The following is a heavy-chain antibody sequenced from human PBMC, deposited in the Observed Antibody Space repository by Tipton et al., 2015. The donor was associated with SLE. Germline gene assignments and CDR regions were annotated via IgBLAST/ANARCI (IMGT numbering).Heavy chain of an antibody. CDR1: GFTVSSNY. CDR2: ISWNSGSI. J-gene: IGHJ4*02. D-gene: IGHD6-13*01. V-gene: IGHV3-9*01. CDR3: ARDHSSSRYYFDY. Sequence: RSLRLSCAASGFTVSSNYMSWVRQAPGKGLEWVSGISWNSGSIGYADSVKGRFTISRDNAKNSLYLQMNSLRAEDTALYYCARDHSSSRYYFDYWGQGTLVTVSS.